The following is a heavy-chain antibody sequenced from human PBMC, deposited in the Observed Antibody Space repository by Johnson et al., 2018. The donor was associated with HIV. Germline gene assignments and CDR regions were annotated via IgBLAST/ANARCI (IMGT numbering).Heavy chain of an antibody. CDR2: MWYDGSNK. CDR1: GFTISNYG. J-gene: IGHJ3*02. V-gene: IGHV3-33*08. CDR3: ERDVRSGWHQGRDAFDI. Sequence: QVQLVESGGGVVQPGRSLRLSCAASGFTISNYGMHWVRQAPGKGLEWVAVMWYDGSNKYYADSVKGRFIISRDNSKNTLLLQMNSLRAEDTAVYYCERDVRSGWHQGRDAFDICGQGTMVTVSS. D-gene: IGHD6-19*01.